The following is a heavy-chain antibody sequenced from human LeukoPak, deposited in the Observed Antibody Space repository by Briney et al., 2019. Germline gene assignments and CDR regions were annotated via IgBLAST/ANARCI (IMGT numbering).Heavy chain of an antibody. J-gene: IGHJ4*02. CDR2: ISGNNDNP. CDR3: ARDGTSTDDY. CDR1: GYSFSDVG. V-gene: IGHV1-18*01. Sequence: ASVKVSCKASGYSFSDVGISWVRQAPGQGLEWMGWISGNNDNPNYGQKFQGRLTVTTDSSTNTAYMELRNLRSDDTAVYYCARDGTSTDDYWGQGTLVTVSS. D-gene: IGHD2-2*01.